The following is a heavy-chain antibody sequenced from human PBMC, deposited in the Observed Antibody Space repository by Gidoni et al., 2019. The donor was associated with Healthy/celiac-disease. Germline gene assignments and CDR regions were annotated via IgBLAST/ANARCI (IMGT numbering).Heavy chain of an antibody. CDR2: INHSGST. CDR3: ARGGDGYNSLWYFDL. Sequence: QVQLQQWRAGLLKPSETLSLTCAVYGGSFSGYYWRWIRQPPGKGLEWIGEINHSGSTNYNPSLKSRVTISVDTSKNQFSLKLRSVTAADTAVYYCARGGDGYNSLWYFDLWGRGTLVTVSS. CDR1: GGSFSGYY. D-gene: IGHD5-12*01. V-gene: IGHV4-34*01. J-gene: IGHJ2*01.